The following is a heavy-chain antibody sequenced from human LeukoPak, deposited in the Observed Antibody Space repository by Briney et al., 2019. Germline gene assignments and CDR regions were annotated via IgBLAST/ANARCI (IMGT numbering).Heavy chain of an antibody. CDR2: IYSGGGT. Sequence: GGSLRLSCAASGFTVSSNYMSWVRQAPGKGLEWVSVIYSGGGTYYADSVKGRFTISRDNSKNTLYLQMNSLRAEDTAVYYCASIQQLVGSEYFQHWGQGTLVTVSS. D-gene: IGHD6-13*01. CDR3: ASIQQLVGSEYFQH. J-gene: IGHJ1*01. CDR1: GFTVSSNY. V-gene: IGHV3-53*01.